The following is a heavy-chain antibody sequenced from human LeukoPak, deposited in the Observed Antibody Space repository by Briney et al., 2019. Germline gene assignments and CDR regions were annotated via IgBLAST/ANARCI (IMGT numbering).Heavy chain of an antibody. D-gene: IGHD5-12*01. CDR3: ARDRYSDYKFDD. CDR1: GFTFSSYS. V-gene: IGHV3-48*01. CDR2: ISSTSSTI. J-gene: IGHJ4*02. Sequence: GGSLRLSCGVSGFTFSSYSMNWVRQTPGKGLEWVSYISSTSSTIYYADSVKGRFTISRDNAKNSLYLQMNSVRAEDTAVYYCARDRYSDYKFDDWGQGTLVTVSS.